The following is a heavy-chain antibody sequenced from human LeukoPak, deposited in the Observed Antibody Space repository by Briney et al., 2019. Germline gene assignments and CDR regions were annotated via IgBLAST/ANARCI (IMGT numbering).Heavy chain of an antibody. Sequence: KPSETLSLTCTVSGGSISSYYWSWIRQPAGKGLERIGRIYTSGSTNYNPSLKSRVTMSVDTSKNQFSLKLSSVTAADTAVYYCARDRLLWFGEPSAFDYWGQGTLVTVSS. CDR3: ARDRLLWFGEPSAFDY. J-gene: IGHJ4*02. CDR2: IYTSGST. CDR1: GGSISSYY. D-gene: IGHD3-10*01. V-gene: IGHV4-4*07.